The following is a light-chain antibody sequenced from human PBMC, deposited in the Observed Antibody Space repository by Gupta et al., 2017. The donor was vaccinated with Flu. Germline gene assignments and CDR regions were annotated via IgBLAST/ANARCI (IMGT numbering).Light chain of an antibody. CDR3: QQRSNWPPFT. Sequence: ATLSLSPGERATLSCRASQSVSNYLAWYKQKPGQAPRLLIYDASNRATGIPARFSGSGYGTDFTLTISSREPEDFAVYYCQQRSNWPPFTFGHGTKVDIK. J-gene: IGKJ3*01. CDR1: QSVSNY. CDR2: DAS. V-gene: IGKV3-11*01.